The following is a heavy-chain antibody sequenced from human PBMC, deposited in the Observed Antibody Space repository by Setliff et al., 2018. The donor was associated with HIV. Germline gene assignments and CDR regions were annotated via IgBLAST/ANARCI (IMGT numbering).Heavy chain of an antibody. CDR1: GFLFRTYN. V-gene: IGHV3-21*06. CDR2: LSSDGRYI. D-gene: IGHD3-22*01. Sequence: PGGSLRLSCVASGFLFRTYNMNWVRQAPGKGLEWVASLSSDGRYIYYADSVRGRFTISRDDAKTSLYLQMYSLRVEDTAIYYCARDRASSGYYSQFDYWGQGSMVTVSS. CDR3: ARDRASSGYYSQFDY. J-gene: IGHJ4*02.